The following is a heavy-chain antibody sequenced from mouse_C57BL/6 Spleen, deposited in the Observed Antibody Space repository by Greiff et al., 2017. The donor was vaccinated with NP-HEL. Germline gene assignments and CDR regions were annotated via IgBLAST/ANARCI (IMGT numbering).Heavy chain of an antibody. D-gene: IGHD1-1*01. CDR3: ARDRIYYGSSYEAY. J-gene: IGHJ3*01. Sequence: DVQLQESGPGLVKPSQSLSLTCSVTGYSITSGYYWNWIRQFPGNKLEWMGYISYDGSNNYNPSLKNRISITRDTSKNQFFLKLNSVTTEDTATYYCARDRIYYGSSYEAYWGQGTLVTVSA. CDR2: ISYDGSN. V-gene: IGHV3-6*01. CDR1: GYSITSGYY.